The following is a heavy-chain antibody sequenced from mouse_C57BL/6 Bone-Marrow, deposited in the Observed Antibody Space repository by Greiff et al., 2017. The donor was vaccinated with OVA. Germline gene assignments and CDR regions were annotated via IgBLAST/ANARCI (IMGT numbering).Heavy chain of an antibody. Sequence: VQLQQSGAELVRPGSSVKLSCKASGYTFTSYWMHWVKQRPIQGLEWIGNIDPSDSETHYNQKFKDKATLTVDKSSITAYMQLSSLTSEDSAVYYCARSGYSIHFDYWGQGTTLTVSA. D-gene: IGHD2-5*01. V-gene: IGHV1-52*01. CDR3: ARSGYSIHFDY. J-gene: IGHJ2*01. CDR1: GYTFTSYW. CDR2: IDPSDSET.